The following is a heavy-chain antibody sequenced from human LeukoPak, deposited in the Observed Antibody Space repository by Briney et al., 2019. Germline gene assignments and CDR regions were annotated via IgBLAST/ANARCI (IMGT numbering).Heavy chain of an antibody. CDR1: GYTFTSYG. V-gene: IGHV1-18*01. D-gene: IGHD2-2*01. CDR2: ISAYNGNT. Sequence: ASVKVSCKASGYTFTSYGISWVRQAPGQGLEWMGWISAYNGNTNYAQKLQGRVTMTTDTSTSTAYMELRSLRSDDTAVYYCARGPQTNIVVVPAAIDYWGQGTPVTVSS. J-gene: IGHJ4*02. CDR3: ARGPQTNIVVVPAAIDY.